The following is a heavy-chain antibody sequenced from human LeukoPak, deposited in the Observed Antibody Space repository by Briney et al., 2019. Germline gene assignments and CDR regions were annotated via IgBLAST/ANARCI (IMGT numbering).Heavy chain of an antibody. D-gene: IGHD6-19*01. Sequence: PGGSLRLSRAASGFTFDDYAMHWVRQAPGKGLEWVSGISWNSGSIGYADSVKGRFTISRDNAKNSLYLQMNSLRAEDTALYYCAKGLSPNAVAGTLFPDTHWFDPWGQGTLVTVSS. V-gene: IGHV3-9*01. J-gene: IGHJ5*02. CDR3: AKGLSPNAVAGTLFPDTHWFDP. CDR2: ISWNSGSI. CDR1: GFTFDDYA.